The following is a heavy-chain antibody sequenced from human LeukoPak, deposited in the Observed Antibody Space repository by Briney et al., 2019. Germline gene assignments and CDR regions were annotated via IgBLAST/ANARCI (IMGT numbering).Heavy chain of an antibody. V-gene: IGHV4-59*01. CDR3: ARTLFSFEGYYFDY. CDR2: IYYSGST. CDR1: GGSISSYH. J-gene: IGHJ4*02. Sequence: SETLSLTCTVSGGSISSYHWSWIRQPPGKGLEWIGYIYYSGSTNYNPSLKSRVTISVDTSKNQFSLKLSSVTAADTAVYYCARTLFSFEGYYFDYWGQGTLVTVSS. D-gene: IGHD3-10*02.